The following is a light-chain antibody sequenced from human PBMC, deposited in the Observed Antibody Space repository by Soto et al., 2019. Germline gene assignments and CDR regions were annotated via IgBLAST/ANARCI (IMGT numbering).Light chain of an antibody. CDR1: SSDVGGYNY. V-gene: IGLV2-8*01. J-gene: IGLJ2*01. CDR2: EIS. Sequence: QSALTQPPSASGSPGQSVTISCTGTSSDVGGYNYVSWYQQHPGKAPKLMIYEISKRPSGVPDRFSGSKSGNTASLTISGLQAEDEAEYYCCSYAGSSSFVLFGGGTKVTVL. CDR3: CSYAGSSSFVL.